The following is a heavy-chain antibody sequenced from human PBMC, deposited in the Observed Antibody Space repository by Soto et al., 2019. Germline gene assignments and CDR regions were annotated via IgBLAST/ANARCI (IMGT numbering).Heavy chain of an antibody. CDR3: ARDPGYSYGYN. V-gene: IGHV1-46*01. Sequence: ASVKVSCKASGYTFTSYYMHWVRQAPGQGLEWMGIINPSGGSTSYAQKFQGRVTTTRDTSASTAYMELSSLRSEDTAVYYCARDPGYSYGYNWGQGTLVTVSS. D-gene: IGHD5-18*01. CDR1: GYTFTSYY. J-gene: IGHJ4*02. CDR2: INPSGGST.